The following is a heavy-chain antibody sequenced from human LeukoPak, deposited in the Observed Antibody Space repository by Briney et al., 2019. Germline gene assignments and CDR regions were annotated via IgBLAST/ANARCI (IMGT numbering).Heavy chain of an antibody. CDR3: ARGRYQLLRRTYYYYGMDV. J-gene: IGHJ6*02. CDR2: ISAYNGNT. D-gene: IGHD2-2*01. CDR1: GYTFTSYG. V-gene: IGHV1-18*01. Sequence: ASVKVSCKASGYTFTSYGISWVRQAPGQGLEWMGWISAYNGNTNYAQKLQGRVTMTTDTSTSTAYMERRSLRSDDTAVYYCARGRYQLLRRTYYYYGMDVWGQGTTVTVSS.